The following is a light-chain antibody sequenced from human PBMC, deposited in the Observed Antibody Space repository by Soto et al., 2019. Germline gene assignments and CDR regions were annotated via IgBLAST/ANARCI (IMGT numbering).Light chain of an antibody. Sequence: DIQVTQSPSTLSASVGDRVTITCRASQSISIWLAWYQQKPGKAPKLLIYDASTLESGVPSRFSGRGSGTEFTLTISSLQPDDFATYYCQPYNNYPLTFGGGTNVEIK. CDR3: QPYNNYPLT. V-gene: IGKV1-5*01. J-gene: IGKJ4*01. CDR2: DAS. CDR1: QSISIW.